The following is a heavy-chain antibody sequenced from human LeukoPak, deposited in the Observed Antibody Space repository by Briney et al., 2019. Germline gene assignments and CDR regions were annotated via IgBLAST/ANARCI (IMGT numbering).Heavy chain of an antibody. V-gene: IGHV1-69*05. D-gene: IGHD3-10*01. CDR3: ARVDTAGSYLGPLDY. J-gene: IGHJ4*02. CDR2: ISPIFGTA. CDR1: GGTFSSYA. Sequence: ASVKVSCKASGGTFSSYAISWVRQAPGQGLEWMGGISPIFGTANYAQKFQGRVTITTDESTSTAYMELSSLRSEDTAVYYCARVDTAGSYLGPLDYWGQGTLVTVSS.